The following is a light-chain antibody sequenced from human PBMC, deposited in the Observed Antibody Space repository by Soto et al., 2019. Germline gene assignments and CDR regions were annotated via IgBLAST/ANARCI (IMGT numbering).Light chain of an antibody. CDR1: QDIGSF. CDR3: QQHDDYSHAT. CDR2: DAS. V-gene: IGKV1-5*01. J-gene: IGKJ2*01. Sequence: DIQMTQSPSTLSASVGDRVTISCRASQDIGSFLAWYQHKPGKAPKLLIYDASTLQTGVPSRFRGSGFGTEFTLTISGLQPDDFATYYCQQHDDYSHATFGQGT.